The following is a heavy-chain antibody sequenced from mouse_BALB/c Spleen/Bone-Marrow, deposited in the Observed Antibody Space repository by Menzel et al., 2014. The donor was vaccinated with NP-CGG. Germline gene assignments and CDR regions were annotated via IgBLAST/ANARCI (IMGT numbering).Heavy chain of an antibody. D-gene: IGHD2-14*01. V-gene: IGHV14-3*02. Sequence: EVQLQQSGAELVKPGASVKLSCTGSGFNIKDTYMHWVKQRPEQRLEWIGRIDPAYGNTKYDPKFQGKATITADPSSNAAYLQHSSLTSEDTAVYYCASYYRYSFDYWGQGTTLTVSS. CDR3: ASYYRYSFDY. CDR2: IDPAYGNT. CDR1: GFNIKDTY. J-gene: IGHJ2*01.